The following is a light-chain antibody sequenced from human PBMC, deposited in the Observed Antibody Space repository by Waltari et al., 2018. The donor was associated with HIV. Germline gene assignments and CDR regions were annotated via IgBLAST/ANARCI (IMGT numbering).Light chain of an antibody. V-gene: IGKV1-6*01. J-gene: IGKJ3*01. CDR3: LQDYNSPFT. Sequence: AIQMTQSPSSLSASVGDRVTITCRASQGIRNDLGWYQQKPGKAPKLLIYAASSLQSGVPSRFCGSGSGTDFTLTISSLQPEYFATYYCLQDYNSPFTFGPGTKVDI. CDR1: QGIRND. CDR2: AAS.